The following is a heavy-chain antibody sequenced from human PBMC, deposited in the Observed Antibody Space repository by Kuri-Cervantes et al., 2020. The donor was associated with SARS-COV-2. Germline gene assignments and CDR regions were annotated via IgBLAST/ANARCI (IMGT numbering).Heavy chain of an antibody. V-gene: IGHV1-2*02. CDR3: ARGKVVVVPAAPGKGYFQH. J-gene: IGHJ1*01. D-gene: IGHD2-2*01. CDR1: GYTFTGYY. CDR2: INPNSGGT. Sequence: ASVKVSCKASGYTFTGYYMHWVRQAPGQGLEWMGWINPNSGGTNYAQKFQGRVTMTRDTSISTAYMELSRLRSDDTAVYYCARGKVVVVPAAPGKGYFQHWGQGTLVTVSS.